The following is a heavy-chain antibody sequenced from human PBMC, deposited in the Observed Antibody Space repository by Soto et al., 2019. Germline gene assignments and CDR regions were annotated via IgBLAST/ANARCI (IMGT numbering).Heavy chain of an antibody. CDR1: GDSVSTNSAS. J-gene: IGHJ4*02. CDR3: TRGVYSSAFVGLDY. D-gene: IGHD6-19*01. Sequence: PSQHLSLTCAISGDSVSTNSASWNWIRQSPSRGLEWLGRTYYRSKWYTDYAVSVKSRITINPDTSKNQFSLLLNSVTPEDTAVYYCTRGVYSSAFVGLDYWGQGTLVTVSS. V-gene: IGHV6-1*01. CDR2: TYYRSKWYT.